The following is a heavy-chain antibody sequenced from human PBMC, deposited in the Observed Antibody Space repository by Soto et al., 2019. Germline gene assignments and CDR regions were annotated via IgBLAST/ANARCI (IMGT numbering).Heavy chain of an antibody. J-gene: IGHJ5*02. CDR2: INHSGST. CDR3: ARAASSSWYVWFDP. CDR1: GGSFSGYY. Sequence: SETLSLTCAVYGGSFSGYYWSWIRQPPGKGLEWIGEINHSGSTNYNPSLKSRVTISVDTSKNQFSLKLSSVTAADTAVYYCARAASSSWYVWFDPWGQGTLVTVSS. D-gene: IGHD6-13*01. V-gene: IGHV4-34*01.